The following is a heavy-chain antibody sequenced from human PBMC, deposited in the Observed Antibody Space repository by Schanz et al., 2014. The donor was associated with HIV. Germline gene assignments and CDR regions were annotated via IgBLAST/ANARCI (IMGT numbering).Heavy chain of an antibody. D-gene: IGHD6-19*01. CDR3: ARNSVAGLREFDQ. J-gene: IGHJ4*02. CDR1: GFSFSSHS. V-gene: IGHV3-33*08. CDR2: IWYDGSNK. Sequence: VQVLESGGGLVQPGGSLRLSCTASGFSFSSHSMNWVRQAPGKGLEWVAVIWYDGSNKYYADSVKGRFTISRDSSKNTVYLQMNGLRAEDTAVYYCARNSVAGLREFDQWGQGTLVTVSS.